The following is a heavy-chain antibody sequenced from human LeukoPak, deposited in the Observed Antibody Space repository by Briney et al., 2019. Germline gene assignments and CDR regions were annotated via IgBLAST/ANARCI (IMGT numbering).Heavy chain of an antibody. J-gene: IGHJ4*02. CDR1: GGSISSTTYY. Sequence: SETLSLTCTVSGGSISSTTYYWSWIRQPPGKGLEWIGYIYYSGSTNYNPSLKSRVTISVDTSKNQFSLKLSSVTAADTAVCYCARANVLLWFGEPIVDYFDYWGQGTLVTVSS. D-gene: IGHD3-10*01. CDR2: IYYSGST. V-gene: IGHV4-61*05. CDR3: ARANVLLWFGEPIVDYFDY.